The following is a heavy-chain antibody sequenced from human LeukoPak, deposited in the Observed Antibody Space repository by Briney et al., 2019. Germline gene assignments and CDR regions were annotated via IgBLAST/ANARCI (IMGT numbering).Heavy chain of an antibody. CDR3: ARQRRARLRGWGLNWYFDL. J-gene: IGHJ2*01. V-gene: IGHV4-4*02. CDR2: IYHSGST. D-gene: IGHD6-25*01. CDR1: GGSINTGNW. Sequence: PSGTLSLTCAVSGGSINTGNWWSWVRQTPGKGLEWIGEIYHSGSTDYNPSLKSRVTISLDKSKNQFSLKLGSVTAADTAVYYCARQRRARLRGWGLNWYFDLWGRGTLVTVSS.